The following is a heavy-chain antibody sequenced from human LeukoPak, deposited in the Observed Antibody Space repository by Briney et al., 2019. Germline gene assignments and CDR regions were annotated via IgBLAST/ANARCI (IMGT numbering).Heavy chain of an antibody. Sequence: SETLSLTYTVPGGSISSYYWSWIRQPPGKGLEWIGYIYYSGSTNYNPSLKSRVTISVDTSKNQFSLKLSSVTAADTAVYYCARHISSGSPSFDYWGQGTLVTVSS. CDR2: IYYSGST. D-gene: IGHD1-26*01. V-gene: IGHV4-59*08. J-gene: IGHJ4*02. CDR1: GGSISSYY. CDR3: ARHISSGSPSFDY.